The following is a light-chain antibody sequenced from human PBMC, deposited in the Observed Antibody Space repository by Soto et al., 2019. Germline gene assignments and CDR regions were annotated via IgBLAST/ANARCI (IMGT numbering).Light chain of an antibody. CDR2: GIS. CDR3: QQYTDWPLT. CDR1: QSVTSNY. J-gene: IGKJ1*01. V-gene: IGKV3-20*01. Sequence: MKPSPATLSMSPGERATLSCTASQSVTSNYLAWYQQKPGQAPRLLIYGISSRATGVPDRFSGSGSGTDFTLTISRLEPEDFAVYYCQQYTDWPLTFGQGTKVDIK.